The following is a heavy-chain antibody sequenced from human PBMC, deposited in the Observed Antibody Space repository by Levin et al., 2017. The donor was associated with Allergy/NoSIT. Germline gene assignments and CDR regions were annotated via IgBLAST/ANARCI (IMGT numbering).Heavy chain of an antibody. CDR3: ARVRTSSSWPDYFDY. Sequence: GGSLRLSCAASGFTVSSNYMSWVRQAPGKGLEWVSVIYSGGSTYYADSVKGRFTISRDNSKNTLYLQMNSLRAEDTAVYYCARVRTSSSWPDYFDYWGQGTLVTVSS. V-gene: IGHV3-53*01. D-gene: IGHD6-13*01. CDR1: GFTVSSNY. J-gene: IGHJ4*02. CDR2: IYSGGST.